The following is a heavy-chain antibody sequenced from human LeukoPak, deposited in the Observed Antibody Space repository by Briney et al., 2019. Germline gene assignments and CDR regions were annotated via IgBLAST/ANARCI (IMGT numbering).Heavy chain of an antibody. D-gene: IGHD1/OR15-1a*01. CDR1: GFTFSTYG. Sequence: GGSLRLSCAASGFTFSTYGMHWVRQAPGKGLEWVAVISYDGSNKYYADSVKGRFTISRDNVKNTLHLQMSSLRAEDTAIYYCARDSNWNNGGFDYWGQGTLVTVSA. J-gene: IGHJ4*02. V-gene: IGHV3-30*03. CDR2: ISYDGSNK. CDR3: ARDSNWNNGGFDY.